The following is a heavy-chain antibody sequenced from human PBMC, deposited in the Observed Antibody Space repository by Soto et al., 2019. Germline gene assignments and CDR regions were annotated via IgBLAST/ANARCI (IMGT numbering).Heavy chain of an antibody. CDR3: ARGGSSSWYGFYFFDN. V-gene: IGHV4-59*12. Sequence: QVQVQESGPGLVKPSETLSLTCTVSGGSMSSYFWSWIRQPPGRGLEWIGYISDSGSTNYKTSLKSRVTISVDTSKTQFSLKVTSVTAADTAVYYCARGGSSSWYGFYFFDNWGPGTLVTVSS. D-gene: IGHD6-13*01. CDR2: ISDSGST. CDR1: GGSMSSYF. J-gene: IGHJ4*02.